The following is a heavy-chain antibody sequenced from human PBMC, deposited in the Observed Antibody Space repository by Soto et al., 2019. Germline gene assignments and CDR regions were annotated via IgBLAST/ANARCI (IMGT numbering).Heavy chain of an antibody. V-gene: IGHV1-18*01. CDR2: ISTYNGNT. Sequence: KLYRKTSGYRFTTYVSGWRRMKTGQGLEWMGWISTYNGNTNYAQKLQGRVTLTTDTSTTTAYMELRSLRSDDTAVYYCASGLPITIFGVVIIGVMAVWGHGSTVPV. D-gene: IGHD3-3*01. CDR3: ASGLPITIFGVVIIGVMAV. CDR1: GYRFTTYV. J-gene: IGHJ6*02.